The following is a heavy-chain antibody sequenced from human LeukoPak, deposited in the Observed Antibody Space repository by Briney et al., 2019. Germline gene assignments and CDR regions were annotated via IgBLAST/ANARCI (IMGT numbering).Heavy chain of an antibody. D-gene: IGHD5-18*01. V-gene: IGHV3-9*01. CDR2: ISWNSGSI. CDR3: AKVSGYSYGFFDY. J-gene: IGHJ4*02. Sequence: GRSLRLSCAASGFTFDDYAMHWVRQAPGKGLEWVSGISWNSGSIDYADSVKGRFTISRDNAKNSLYLQMDSLRAEDTALYYCAKVSGYSYGFFDYWGQGSPVTVSS. CDR1: GFTFDDYA.